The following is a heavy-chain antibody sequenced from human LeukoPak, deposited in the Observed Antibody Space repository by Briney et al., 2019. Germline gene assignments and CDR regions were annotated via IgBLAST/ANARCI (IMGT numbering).Heavy chain of an antibody. CDR2: ISSSGGTT. CDR3: AKVGSGWYYFDY. CDR1: RFTFSSYA. D-gene: IGHD6-19*01. V-gene: IGHV3-23*01. J-gene: IGHJ4*02. Sequence: SGGSLRLSCAASRFTFSSYAMSWVRQAPGKGVEWVSGISSSGGTTYYADSVKGRFTISRDNSKNTLYLQMNSLRAEDTALYYCAKVGSGWYYFDYWGQGTLVTVSS.